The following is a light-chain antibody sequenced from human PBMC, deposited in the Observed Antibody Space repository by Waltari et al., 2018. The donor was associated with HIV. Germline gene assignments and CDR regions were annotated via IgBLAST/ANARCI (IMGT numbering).Light chain of an antibody. V-gene: IGLV2-11*01. CDR1: RGAVAGYDY. CDR3: CSYTGTYTSVV. J-gene: IGLJ2*01. Sequence: QSALTQPRPVSGSPGQSGTISCTGTRGAVAGYDYVSWYQKHPGKAPKLMIYGITKRPSGVPDRFSGSKSGNTASLTISGLQAEDEADYYCCSYTGTYTSVVFGGGTKLTVL. CDR2: GIT.